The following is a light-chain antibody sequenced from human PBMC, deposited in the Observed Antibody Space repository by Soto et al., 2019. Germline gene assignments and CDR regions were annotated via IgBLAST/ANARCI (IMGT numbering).Light chain of an antibody. CDR3: QQYNDWPRT. J-gene: IGKJ5*01. Sequence: EIVMTQSPATLSVSPGESVTLSCRASQLFSSNLAWYQRRPGQAPRLLIYGSSTRATGVPPMFSGSASGTEFTLTISSLQSEDFGVYYCQQYNDWPRTFGQGTRLEIK. CDR2: GSS. V-gene: IGKV3-15*01. CDR1: QLFSSN.